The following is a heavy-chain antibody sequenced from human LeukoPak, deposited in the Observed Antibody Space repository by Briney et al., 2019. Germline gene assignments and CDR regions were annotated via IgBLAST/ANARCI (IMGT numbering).Heavy chain of an antibody. Sequence: GGSLRLSCAASGFTFSSYAMSWVRQAPGRGLEWVSAISGSGGTTYYADSVKGRFTISRDNSKNTLYLQMNSLRAEDTAVYYCVKQTPTGYSYGSLDWYFDLWGRGTLVTVSS. CDR2: ISGSGGTT. D-gene: IGHD5-18*01. CDR1: GFTFSSYA. J-gene: IGHJ2*01. CDR3: VKQTPTGYSYGSLDWYFDL. V-gene: IGHV3-23*01.